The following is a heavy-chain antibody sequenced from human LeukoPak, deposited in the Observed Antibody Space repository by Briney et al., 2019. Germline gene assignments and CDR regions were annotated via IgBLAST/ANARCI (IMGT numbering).Heavy chain of an antibody. CDR2: TNANSGDT. V-gene: IGHV1-2*02. Sequence: ASVKVSCKASGYTFTGYYMHWVRQAPGQGLEWMGWTNANSGDTNYAQKFQGRVTMTRDTSISTAYMEVSTQRSHDTPVYYCVIVRAYYYDSSGHTFDYWGQGTLVTVSS. J-gene: IGHJ4*02. D-gene: IGHD3-22*01. CDR1: GYTFTGYY. CDR3: VIVRAYYYDSSGHTFDY.